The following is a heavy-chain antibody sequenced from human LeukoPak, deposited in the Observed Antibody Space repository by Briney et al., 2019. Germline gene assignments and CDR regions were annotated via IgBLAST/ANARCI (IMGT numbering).Heavy chain of an antibody. Sequence: SETLSLTCTVSGGSISSYYWSWIRQPPGKGLEWIGYSYYGGSTTCKPSLKSRVTISLDTSKNQFSLRLTSVTAADTAVYYCARNGGGYSYEAWGQGILVTVSS. V-gene: IGHV4-59*08. D-gene: IGHD5-18*01. J-gene: IGHJ4*02. CDR3: ARNGGGYSYEA. CDR1: GGSISSYY. CDR2: SYYGGST.